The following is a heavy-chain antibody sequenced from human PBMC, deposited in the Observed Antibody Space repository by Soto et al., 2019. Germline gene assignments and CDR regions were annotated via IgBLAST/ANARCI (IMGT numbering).Heavy chain of an antibody. J-gene: IGHJ6*02. CDR1: GYTFTNYA. V-gene: IGHV1-3*01. CDR3: ARVYCGTTTCYGYYATDV. CDR2: INAGNGNT. D-gene: IGHD2-2*01. Sequence: ASVKVSCKASGYTFTNYAMHWVRQAPGQRLEWMGWINAGNGNTKYSQKFQGRVTITRDTSASTAYMELSSLRFEDTAVYYCARVYCGTTTCYGYYATDVWGQGTTVTVSS.